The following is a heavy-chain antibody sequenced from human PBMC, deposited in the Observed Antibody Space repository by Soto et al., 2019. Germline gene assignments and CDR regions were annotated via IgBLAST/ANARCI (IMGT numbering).Heavy chain of an antibody. Sequence: PGGSLRLSCAASGFTFSSYAMSWVRQAPGKGLEWVSDISGSGGRTYYADSVKGRFTISRDNAKNSLYLQMNSLRAEDTAVYYCARDRGIVLMVYASYYFDYWGQGTLVTVSS. CDR2: ISGSGGRT. CDR1: GFTFSSYA. J-gene: IGHJ4*02. D-gene: IGHD2-8*01. CDR3: ARDRGIVLMVYASYYFDY. V-gene: IGHV3-23*01.